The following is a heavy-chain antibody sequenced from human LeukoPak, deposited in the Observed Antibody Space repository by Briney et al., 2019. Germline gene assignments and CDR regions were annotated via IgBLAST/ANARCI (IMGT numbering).Heavy chain of an antibody. CDR1: GFTFSSYA. J-gene: IGHJ4*02. CDR3: AKVSKQLELPAEANFDY. V-gene: IGHV3-23*01. Sequence: GGSLRLSCAASGFTFSSYAMSWVRQAPGKGLEWVSAISGSGGSTYYADSVKGRFTISRDNSKNTLYPQMNSLRAEDTAVYYCAKVSKQLELPAEANFDYWGQGTLVTVSS. CDR2: ISGSGGST. D-gene: IGHD1-1*01.